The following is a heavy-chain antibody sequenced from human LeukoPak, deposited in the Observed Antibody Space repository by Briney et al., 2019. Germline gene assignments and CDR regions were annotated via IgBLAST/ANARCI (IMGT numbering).Heavy chain of an antibody. D-gene: IGHD4-17*01. CDR1: GYTLTELS. CDR2: FDPEDGET. CDR3: TGGDYRGGYYYYYMDV. Sequence: GASVKVPCKVSGYTLTELSMHWVRQAPGKGLEWMGGFDPEDGETIYAQKFQGRVTMTEDTSTDTAYMELSSLRSEDTAVYYCTGGDYRGGYYYYYMDVWGKGTTVTVSS. J-gene: IGHJ6*03. V-gene: IGHV1-24*01.